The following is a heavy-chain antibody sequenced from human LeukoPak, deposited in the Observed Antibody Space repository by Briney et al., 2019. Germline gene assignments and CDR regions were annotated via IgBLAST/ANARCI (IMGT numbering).Heavy chain of an antibody. D-gene: IGHD4-11*01. Sequence: GASVKVSCRASGYTFTSYGISWVRQAPGQGLEWMGWISAYNGNTNFAQKIRGRVTFTTDASTSTAYMELRSLTSDDTAVYYCARDPLTDHLPVPDAFDFWGQGTMVTVSS. CDR2: ISAYNGNT. CDR3: ARDPLTDHLPVPDAFDF. CDR1: GYTFTSYG. J-gene: IGHJ3*01. V-gene: IGHV1-18*01.